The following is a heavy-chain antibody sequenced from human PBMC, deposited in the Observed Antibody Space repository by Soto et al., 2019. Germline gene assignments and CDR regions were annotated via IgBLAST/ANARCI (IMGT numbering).Heavy chain of an antibody. Sequence: SETLSLTCTVSGGSISSYYWSWIRQPPGKGLEWIGYIYYSGSTNYNPSLKSRVTISVDTSKNQFSLKLSSVTAADTAVYYCARDPGRGWYPAFDYWGQGTLVTVSS. J-gene: IGHJ4*02. CDR2: IYYSGST. CDR3: ARDPGRGWYPAFDY. V-gene: IGHV4-59*01. D-gene: IGHD6-19*01. CDR1: GGSISSYY.